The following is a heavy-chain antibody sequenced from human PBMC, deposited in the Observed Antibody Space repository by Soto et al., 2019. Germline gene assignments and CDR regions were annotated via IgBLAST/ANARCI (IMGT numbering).Heavy chain of an antibody. D-gene: IGHD2-21*02. J-gene: IGHJ5*02. CDR1: GFTFSSYA. CDR2: ISGSGSST. Sequence: AGVSLRLSCAASGFTFSSYAMSWVRQAPGKGLEWVSAISGSGSSTYYADSVKGRFTISRDNSKNTLYLQMNSLRAEDTAVYYCAKVPNTDCYVGYKWFDPWGQGTLVTVSS. CDR3: AKVPNTDCYVGYKWFDP. V-gene: IGHV3-23*01.